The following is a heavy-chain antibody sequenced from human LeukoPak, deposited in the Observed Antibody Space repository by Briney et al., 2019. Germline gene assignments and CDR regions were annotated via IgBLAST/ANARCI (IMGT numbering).Heavy chain of an antibody. V-gene: IGHV1-69*05. CDR2: IIPIFGTA. J-gene: IGHJ4*02. CDR3: AREGYDSSGVFDY. CDR1: GGTFSSYA. Sequence: SVKVSCKPSGGTFSSYAISWVRQAPGQGLEWMGGIIPIFGTANYAQKFQGRVTITTDESTSTAYMELSSLRSEDTAVYHCAREGYDSSGVFDYWGQGTLVTVSS. D-gene: IGHD3-22*01.